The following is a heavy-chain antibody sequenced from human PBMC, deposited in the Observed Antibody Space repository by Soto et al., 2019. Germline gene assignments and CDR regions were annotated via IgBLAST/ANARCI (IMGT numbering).Heavy chain of an antibody. D-gene: IGHD6-6*01. J-gene: IGHJ5*02. CDR2: LIPIFGAA. Sequence: QVQLVQSGAEVRKPGSSVKVSCKISGGTFTNYVISWLRQAPGQGLEWMGGLIPIFGAANLAQKFQGRVTITAGDSTRTVNMDLSSLTSEDTAVYYCARGSSSPNLDPWGQGTLVPVSS. CDR1: GGTFTNYV. CDR3: ARGSSSPNLDP. V-gene: IGHV1-69*01.